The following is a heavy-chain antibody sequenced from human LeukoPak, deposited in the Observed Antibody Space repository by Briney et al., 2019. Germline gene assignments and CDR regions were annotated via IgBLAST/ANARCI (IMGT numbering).Heavy chain of an antibody. V-gene: IGHV1-58*02. CDR3: AAERRWSEGSDY. CDR1: VLTFPSSA. Sequence: SVQVSCKASVLTFPSSAMQGVQQARGQRLAGIGWIVVGSGNTNYAQKFQERVTITRDMSTSTAYMELSSLRSEDTAVYYCAAERRWSEGSDYWGQGTLVTVSS. J-gene: IGHJ4*02. D-gene: IGHD4-23*01. CDR2: IVVGSGNT.